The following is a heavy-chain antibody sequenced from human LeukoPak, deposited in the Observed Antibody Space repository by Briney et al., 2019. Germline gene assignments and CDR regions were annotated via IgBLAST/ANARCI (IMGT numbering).Heavy chain of an antibody. V-gene: IGHV4-59*08. D-gene: IGHD3-3*01. CDR3: ARVYYDFWSGYFSYFDY. CDR1: GGSISSYY. Sequence: SETLSLTCTVSGGSISSYYWSWIRQPPGEGLEWIGYIHYSGSTNYNPSLNSRVTISVDTSKNHFSLKLSSLTVADTAVYYCARVYYDFWSGYFSYFDYWGQGTLVTVSS. CDR2: IHYSGST. J-gene: IGHJ4*02.